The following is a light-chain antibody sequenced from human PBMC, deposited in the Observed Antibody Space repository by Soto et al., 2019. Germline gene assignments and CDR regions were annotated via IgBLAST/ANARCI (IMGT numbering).Light chain of an antibody. CDR2: AAS. Sequence: DIQMTQSPSSLSASVGDRVTITCRASQSIVTYLNWYLQKPGKAPKLLIYAASSLQSGVPSRFSGSGSGTDFTLTISSLQTEDVATYYCQQYYSFPLTFGGGTKVDIK. CDR3: QQYYSFPLT. CDR1: QSIVTY. J-gene: IGKJ4*01. V-gene: IGKV1-39*01.